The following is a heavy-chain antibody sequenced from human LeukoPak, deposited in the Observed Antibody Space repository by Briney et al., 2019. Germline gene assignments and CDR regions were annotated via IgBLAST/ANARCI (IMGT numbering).Heavy chain of an antibody. V-gene: IGHV3-33*01. CDR3: ARVKGVRGVMSHYFDY. D-gene: IGHD3-10*01. CDR1: GFTFSSYG. Sequence: PGRFLRLSCAASGFTFSSYGMHWVRQAPGKGLEWVAVIWYDGSNKYYADSVKGRFTISRDNSKNTLYLQMNSLRAEDTAVYYCARVKGVRGVMSHYFDYWSQGTLVTVSS. J-gene: IGHJ4*02. CDR2: IWYDGSNK.